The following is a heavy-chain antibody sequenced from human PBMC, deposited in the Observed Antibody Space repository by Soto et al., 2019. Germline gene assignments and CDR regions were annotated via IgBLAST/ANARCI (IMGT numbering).Heavy chain of an antibody. CDR1: GGSISSYY. CDR2: IYYSGST. V-gene: IGHV4-59*01. Sequence: RSETLSLTCTVSGGSISSYYWSWIRQPPGKGLEWIGYIYYSGSTNYNPSLKSRVTISVDTSKNQFSLKLSSVTAADTAVYYCARDRAVVYYYYCMDVWGQGTTVTVSS. D-gene: IGHD3-10*01. CDR3: ARDRAVVYYYYCMDV. J-gene: IGHJ6*02.